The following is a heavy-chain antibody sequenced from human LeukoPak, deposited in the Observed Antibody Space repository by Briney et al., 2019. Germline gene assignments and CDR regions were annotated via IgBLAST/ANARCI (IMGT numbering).Heavy chain of an antibody. CDR2: IRYDGSNK. CDR1: GFTFSSYG. J-gene: IGHJ4*02. CDR3: AKDFDSSGPYYFDY. D-gene: IGHD3-22*01. Sequence: SGGSLRLSCAASGFTFSSYGMHWVRQAPGKGLEWVAFIRYDGSNKYYADSVKGRFTISRDNSKNTLHLQMNSLRAEDTAVYYCAKDFDSSGPYYFDYWGQGTLVTVSS. V-gene: IGHV3-30*02.